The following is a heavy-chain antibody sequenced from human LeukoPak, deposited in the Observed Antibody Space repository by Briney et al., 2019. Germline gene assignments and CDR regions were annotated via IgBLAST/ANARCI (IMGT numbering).Heavy chain of an antibody. CDR2: IYPGDSDI. CDR3: ARRGVGQLSSTDAFEF. J-gene: IGHJ3*01. CDR1: GYSFTTHW. V-gene: IGHV5-51*01. D-gene: IGHD3-16*02. Sequence: GESLSISCHTSGYSFTTHWIAWVRQKPGKDLEWMAVIYPGDSDIRYSPSFQSHITISVDKSINTAFLQWNTVQASDTTIYYCARRGVGQLSSTDAFEFWGQGTMVTVSS.